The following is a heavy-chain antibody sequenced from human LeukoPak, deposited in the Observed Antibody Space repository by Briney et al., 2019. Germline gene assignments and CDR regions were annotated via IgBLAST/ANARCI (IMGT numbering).Heavy chain of an antibody. J-gene: IGHJ6*03. Sequence: ASVKVSCKASGGTFSSYAISWVRQAPGQGPEWMGGIIPIFGTANYAQKFQGRVTITTDESTSTAYMELSSLRSEDTAVYYCARTSNGYSSGWYYYHYMDVWGKGTTVTVSS. D-gene: IGHD6-19*01. CDR3: ARTSNGYSSGWYYYHYMDV. CDR1: GGTFSSYA. CDR2: IIPIFGTA. V-gene: IGHV1-69*05.